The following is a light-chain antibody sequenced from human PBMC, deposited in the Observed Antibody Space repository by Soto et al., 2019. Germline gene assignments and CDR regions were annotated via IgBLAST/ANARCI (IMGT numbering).Light chain of an antibody. CDR2: VAS. J-gene: IGKJ5*01. CDR1: QSVSTY. Sequence: EIVLTQSPATLSLSPGERATLSCRASQSVSTYLAWYQQKPGRAPRLLIYVASNRATGIPARFSGSGSATDFTLTISSLEPEDFAVYYCQQRSNWPITFGQGTRLEIK. CDR3: QQRSNWPIT. V-gene: IGKV3-11*01.